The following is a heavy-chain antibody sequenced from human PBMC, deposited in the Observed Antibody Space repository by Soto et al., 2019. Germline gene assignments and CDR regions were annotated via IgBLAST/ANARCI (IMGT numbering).Heavy chain of an antibody. V-gene: IGHV3-7*04. D-gene: IGHD6-13*01. J-gene: IGHJ4*02. CDR1: GFTFSSYW. CDR2: IKQDGSEK. Sequence: GGSLRLSCAASGFTFSSYWMSWVRQAPGKGLEWVANIKQDGSEKYYVDSVKGRFTISRDNAKNSLYLQMNSLRAEDTAVYYCARDDLYSPRQCFDYWGQGTLVTVSS. CDR3: ARDDLYSPRQCFDY.